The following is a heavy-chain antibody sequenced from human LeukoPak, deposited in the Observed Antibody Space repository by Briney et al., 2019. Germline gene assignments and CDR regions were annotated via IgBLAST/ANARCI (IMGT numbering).Heavy chain of an antibody. J-gene: IGHJ4*02. CDR3: ARLRLRFGSWSLDY. Sequence: SETLSLTCAGYGGSFSGCYWSWIRQPPGKGLEWIGEINHSGSTNYNPSLKSRVTISVDTSKNQFSLKLTSVTAADTAVYYCARLRLRFGSWSLDYWGQGTLVTVSS. CDR1: GGSFSGCY. D-gene: IGHD6-13*01. CDR2: INHSGST. V-gene: IGHV4-34*01.